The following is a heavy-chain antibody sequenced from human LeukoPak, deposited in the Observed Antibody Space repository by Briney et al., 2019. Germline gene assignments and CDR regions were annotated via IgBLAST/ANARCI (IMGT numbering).Heavy chain of an antibody. CDR1: GFTFTSSA. CDR3: AASPPPGYGDHMIGY. D-gene: IGHD4-17*01. CDR2: IVVGSGNT. V-gene: IGHV1-58*01. Sequence: ASVQVSCKASGFTFTSSAVQWVRQARGQRLEWIGWIVVGSGNTNYAQKFQERVTITRDMSTSTAYMELSSLRSEDTAVYYCAASPPPGYGDHMIGYWGQGTLVTVSS. J-gene: IGHJ4*02.